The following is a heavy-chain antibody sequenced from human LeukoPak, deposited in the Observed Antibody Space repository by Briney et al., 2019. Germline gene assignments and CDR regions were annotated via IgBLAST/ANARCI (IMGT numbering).Heavy chain of an antibody. D-gene: IGHD3-3*01. CDR2: INHSGST. CDR3: ARGTCFGVLFNYYQYYMDV. Sequence: KPSETLSLTCAVYGGSFNNYYWSWTRQPPGTGLEWIGEINHSGSTKYNPSLKSRVTISVDTSKNQFSLKLTSVTAADTAVYYCARGTCFGVLFNYYQYYMDVWGKGTTVTVSS. J-gene: IGHJ6*03. CDR1: GGSFNNYY. V-gene: IGHV4-34*01.